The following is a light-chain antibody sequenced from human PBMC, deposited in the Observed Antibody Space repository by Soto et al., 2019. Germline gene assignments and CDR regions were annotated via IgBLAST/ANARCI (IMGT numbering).Light chain of an antibody. CDR3: TSYTSSNTPV. CDR1: SSDVGGYNY. CDR2: EVN. V-gene: IGLV2-14*01. J-gene: IGLJ3*02. Sequence: QSVLTQPASVSGSPGQSITISCTGTSSDVGGYNYVSWYQQHPGKAPKLMIYEVNNRPSGVSNRFSGSKSGNTASLTISGLLAEDEADYYCTSYTSSNTPVFGGGTKLTVL.